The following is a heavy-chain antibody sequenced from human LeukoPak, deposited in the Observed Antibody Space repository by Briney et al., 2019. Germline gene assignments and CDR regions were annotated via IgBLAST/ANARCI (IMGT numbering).Heavy chain of an antibody. Sequence: GGSLRLSCAASGFTFSSYAMHWVRQPPGKGLEWVAVIWFDGTNRFYPDSVKGRFTVSRDNSKNTLYLQMDSLRAEDTAVYYCARVGFCSSTNCWYYFDYWGQGTLVTVSS. CDR3: ARVGFCSSTNCWYYFDY. J-gene: IGHJ4*02. CDR1: GFTFSSYA. D-gene: IGHD2-2*01. V-gene: IGHV3-33*01. CDR2: IWFDGTNR.